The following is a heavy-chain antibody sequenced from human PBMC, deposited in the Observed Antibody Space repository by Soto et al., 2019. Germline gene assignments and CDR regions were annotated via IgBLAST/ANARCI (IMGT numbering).Heavy chain of an antibody. J-gene: IGHJ4*02. CDR2: ISGSGGST. CDR3: AKDRIAARSPHFDY. D-gene: IGHD6-6*01. V-gene: IGHV3-23*01. CDR1: GFTFSSYA. Sequence: GGSLRFSCAASGFTFSSYAMSWVRQAPGKGLEWVSAISGSGGSTYYADSVKGRFTISRDNSKNTLYLQMNSLRAEDTAVYYCAKDRIAARSPHFDYWGQGTLVTVSS.